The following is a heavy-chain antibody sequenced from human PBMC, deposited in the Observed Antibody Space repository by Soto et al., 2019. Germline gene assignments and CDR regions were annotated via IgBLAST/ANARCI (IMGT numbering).Heavy chain of an antibody. D-gene: IGHD3-16*02. CDR1: GFTFSSYA. Sequence: PGGSLRLSCTASGFTFSSYAMNWVRQAPGKGLEWVSGISGGGGTTYYADSVKGRFTISRDISKNTLYLQIYGLRGEDTAVYYCAKDRSLSLGGDPFDHWGQGTLVTVSS. J-gene: IGHJ4*02. V-gene: IGHV3-23*01. CDR2: ISGGGGTT. CDR3: AKDRSLSLGGDPFDH.